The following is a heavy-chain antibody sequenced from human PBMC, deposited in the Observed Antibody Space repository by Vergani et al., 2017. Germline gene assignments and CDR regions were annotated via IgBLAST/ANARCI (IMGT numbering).Heavy chain of an antibody. J-gene: IGHJ6*03. D-gene: IGHD3-10*01. Sequence: QVQLQQWGAGLLKPSETLSLTCAVYGGSFSGYYWSWIRQPPGKGLEWIGEINHSGSTNYNPSLKSRVTISVDTSKNQFSLKLSSVTAADTAVYYCARYGAYYYDYYMDVWGKGTTVTVSS. CDR1: GGSFSGYY. CDR3: ARYGAYYYDYYMDV. CDR2: INHSGST. V-gene: IGHV4-34*01.